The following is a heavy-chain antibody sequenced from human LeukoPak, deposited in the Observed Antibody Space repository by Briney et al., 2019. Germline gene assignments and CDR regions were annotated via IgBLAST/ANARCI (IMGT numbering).Heavy chain of an antibody. CDR3: ARGISGSPFDY. CDR2: INHSGST. D-gene: IGHD3-10*01. Sequence: SETLSLTCAVYGGSFRGYYWSWIRQPPGKGLEWIGEINHSGSTNYNPSLKRRVTISVDTSKNQFSLKLSSVTAADTAVYYCARGISGSPFDYWGQGTLVTVSS. J-gene: IGHJ4*02. V-gene: IGHV4-34*01. CDR1: GGSFRGYY.